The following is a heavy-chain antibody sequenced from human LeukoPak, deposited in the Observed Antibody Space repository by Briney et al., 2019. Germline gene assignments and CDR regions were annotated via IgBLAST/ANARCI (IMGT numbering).Heavy chain of an antibody. V-gene: IGHV4-59*01. CDR1: GGSISSYY. J-gene: IGHJ3*02. Sequence: PSETLSLTCTVSGGSISSYYWSWIRQPPGKGLEWIVYIYYSGSTNYNPSLKSRVTISVDTSKNQFSLKLSSVTAADTAVYYCASLARPSDYYDSSGSPSRHDAFDIWGQGTMVTVSS. CDR3: ASLARPSDYYDSSGSPSRHDAFDI. CDR2: IYYSGST. D-gene: IGHD3-22*01.